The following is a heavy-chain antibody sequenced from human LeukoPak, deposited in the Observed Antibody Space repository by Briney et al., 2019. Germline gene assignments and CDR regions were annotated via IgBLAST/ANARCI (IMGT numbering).Heavy chain of an antibody. J-gene: IGHJ4*02. CDR2: IFPVDFDT. V-gene: IGHV5-51*01. Sequence: GESLKISCKASGYSFTNYWIGWVRQMPGKGLEWMGIIFPVDFDTRYSPSFQGQVTISADKSISTAYLQWSSLKASDTAMYYCARSIAAAGMRDYWGQGTLVTVSS. CDR3: ARSIAAAGMRDY. CDR1: GYSFTNYW. D-gene: IGHD6-13*01.